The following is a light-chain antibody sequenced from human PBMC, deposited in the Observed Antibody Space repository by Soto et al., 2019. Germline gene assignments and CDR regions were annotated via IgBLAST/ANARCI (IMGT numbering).Light chain of an antibody. CDR3: QLYDNLRLT. Sequence: IQMTQRPYSLSASVGDRVTITCRASQDISNHLNWYQQKPGKAPKLLIYVASNLDTGVPSRFSGSGSGTEFTFTISSLQPEDVATYYCQLYDNLRLTFDGGTKVDIK. CDR1: QDISNH. J-gene: IGKJ4*01. CDR2: VAS. V-gene: IGKV1-33*01.